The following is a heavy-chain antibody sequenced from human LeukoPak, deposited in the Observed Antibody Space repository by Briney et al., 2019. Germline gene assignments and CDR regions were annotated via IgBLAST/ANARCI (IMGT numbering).Heavy chain of an antibody. CDR1: GYTFTSYG. J-gene: IGHJ6*02. CDR3: ARAGGSSGSITGYYYYYGMDV. CDR2: ISAYNGNT. V-gene: IGHV1-18*01. D-gene: IGHD3-22*01. Sequence: ASVKVSCKASGYTFTSYGISWVRQAPGQGLEWMGWISAYNGNTNYAQKLQGRVTMTTDTSTSTPYMELRSLRSDDTAVYYCARAGGSSGSITGYYYYYGMDVWGQGTTVTVSS.